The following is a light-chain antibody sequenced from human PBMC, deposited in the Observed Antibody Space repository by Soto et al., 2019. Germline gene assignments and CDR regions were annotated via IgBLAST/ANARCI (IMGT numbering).Light chain of an antibody. CDR3: QQYLKIPPT. CDR1: QSVSSSY. CDR2: GAS. J-gene: IGKJ4*01. V-gene: IGKV3-20*01. Sequence: EIVLTQSPGTLSLSPGERATLSCRASQSVSSSYLAWYQQKSGQAPRLLIYGASSRATGIPDRFSGSGSGTDFTLTISSLEPEDVAVYYCQQYLKIPPTFGGGTKVEIK.